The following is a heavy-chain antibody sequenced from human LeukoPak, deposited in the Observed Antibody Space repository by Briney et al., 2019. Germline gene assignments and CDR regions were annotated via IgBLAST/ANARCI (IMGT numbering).Heavy chain of an antibody. CDR2: IGTAGDT. CDR1: GFTFSSYD. V-gene: IGHV3-13*01. J-gene: IGHJ6*02. Sequence: GGSLRLSCAASGFTFSSYDMHWVRQATGKGLEWVSAIGTAGDTYYPGSVKGRFTISRENARNSLYLQMNSLRAEDTAVYYCARAANYDFWSGYRYGMDVWGQGTTVTVSS. CDR3: ARAANYDFWSGYRYGMDV. D-gene: IGHD3-3*01.